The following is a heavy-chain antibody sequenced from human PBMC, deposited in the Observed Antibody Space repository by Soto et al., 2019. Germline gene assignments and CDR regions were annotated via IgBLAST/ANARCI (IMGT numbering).Heavy chain of an antibody. D-gene: IGHD6-13*01. J-gene: IGHJ4*02. V-gene: IGHV1-46*01. Sequence: ASVKVSCKASGYIFTNYYIHWVRQAPGQGLEWMAIINPLPTSGSTNYAQKFQGRVTVTRDTSTSTVYMELSSLRSEDTAIYYCARDLAAAAYWGQGTLGTVSS. CDR3: ARDLAAAAY. CDR2: INPLPTSGST. CDR1: GYIFTNYY.